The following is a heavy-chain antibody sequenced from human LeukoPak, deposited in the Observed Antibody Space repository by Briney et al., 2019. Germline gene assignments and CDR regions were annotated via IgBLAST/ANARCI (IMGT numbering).Heavy chain of an antibody. CDR1: GFTFGSYA. V-gene: IGHV3-23*01. J-gene: IGHJ4*02. CDR2: ITGSGGST. D-gene: IGHD6-19*01. Sequence: GGSLRLSCAASGFTFGSYAMSWVRQAPGKGLEWVSTITGSGGSTYYADSVKGRFTISRDNAKNSLYLQMNSLRAEDTAVYYCASDVSGWYEFDYWGQGTLVTVSS. CDR3: ASDVSGWYEFDY.